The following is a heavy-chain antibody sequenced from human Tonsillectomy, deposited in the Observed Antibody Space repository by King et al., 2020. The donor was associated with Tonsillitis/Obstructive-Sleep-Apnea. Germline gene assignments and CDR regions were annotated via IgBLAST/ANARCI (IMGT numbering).Heavy chain of an antibody. V-gene: IGHV4-59*01. J-gene: IGHJ6*03. CDR1: GGSISSYY. CDR3: ASWVGGDRKGLTVTDYYYYYYMDV. Sequence: VQLQESGPGLVKPSETLSLTCTVSGGSISSYYWSWIRQPPGKGLEWIGYIYYSGSTNYNPSLKSRVTISVDTSKNPFSLKLSSVTAADTAVYYCASWVGGDRKGLTVTDYYYYYYMDVWGKGTTVTVSS. D-gene: IGHD4-17*01. CDR2: IYYSGST.